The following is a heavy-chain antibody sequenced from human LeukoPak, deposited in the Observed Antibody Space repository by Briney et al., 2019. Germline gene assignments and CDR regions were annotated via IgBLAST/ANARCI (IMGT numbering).Heavy chain of an antibody. D-gene: IGHD3-22*01. Sequence: GGSLRLSCAASGFSFGTYAMTWVRQAPGKGLECVSTVSGSGGNTYYTDSVKGRFTVSRDNSKNTLFLQMSSLRAEDTALYYCTKGGVVSAFGYWGQGVLVTVSS. CDR1: GFSFGTYA. J-gene: IGHJ4*02. CDR3: TKGGVVSAFGY. V-gene: IGHV3-23*01. CDR2: VSGSGGNT.